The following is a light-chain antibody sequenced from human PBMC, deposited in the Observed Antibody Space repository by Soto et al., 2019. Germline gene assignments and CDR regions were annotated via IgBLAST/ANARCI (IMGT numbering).Light chain of an antibody. CDR1: SSDVGGYNF. Sequence: QSALTQPRSVSGSPGQSVTISCTGTSSDVGGYNFVSWYQHHPGKAPKLMIYDVSERPSGVPDRFSGSKSGNTASLTISGLQAEDEADYCCCSYAGSYTGVFGGGTQLTVL. CDR2: DVS. CDR3: CSYAGSYTGV. J-gene: IGLJ3*02. V-gene: IGLV2-11*01.